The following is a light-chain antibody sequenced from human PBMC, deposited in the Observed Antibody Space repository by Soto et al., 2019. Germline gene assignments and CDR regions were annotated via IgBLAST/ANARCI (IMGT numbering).Light chain of an antibody. Sequence: DIVMTQSPLSLSVTPGEPASISCRSSQSLLESDGNNYLDWYLQKPGQSPQLLIFLGSNRASGVPDRFSGSGSGTDFTLKISGVEAEDVGVYYCMETLRTPETFGQGTKVEIK. CDR1: QSLLESDGNNY. CDR2: LGS. CDR3: METLRTPET. V-gene: IGKV2-28*01. J-gene: IGKJ1*01.